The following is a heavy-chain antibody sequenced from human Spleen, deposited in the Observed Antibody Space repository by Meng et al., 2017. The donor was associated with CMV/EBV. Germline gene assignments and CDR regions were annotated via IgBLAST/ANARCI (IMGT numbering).Heavy chain of an antibody. D-gene: IGHD3-10*01. CDR2: MNPNSGNT. Sequence: ASVKVSCKTSGYTFTSYDIKWVRQAAGQGLEWMGWMNPNSGNTGYAQRFQGRVTMTRNTSINTAYMELTSLRSEDTAVYYCARSASPKSYGSGSYLPYYYYGMDVWGQGTTVTVSS. V-gene: IGHV1-8*01. J-gene: IGHJ6*02. CDR1: GYTFTSYD. CDR3: ARSASPKSYGSGSYLPYYYYGMDV.